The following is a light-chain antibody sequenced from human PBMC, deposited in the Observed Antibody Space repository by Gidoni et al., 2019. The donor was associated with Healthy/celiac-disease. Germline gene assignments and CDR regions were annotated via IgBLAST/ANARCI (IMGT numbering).Light chain of an antibody. J-gene: IGLJ2*01. V-gene: IGLV3-1*01. CDR2: QDS. Sequence: SYELTQQPSVSVSPGQTASITCSGDNLGDKYACWYQQKPGQSPVLVIYQDSKRPSGIPDRFSGSNAGNTATLTISGTQAMDEADYYCQAWDSSTVVFGGGTKLTVL. CDR1: NLGDKY. CDR3: QAWDSSTVV.